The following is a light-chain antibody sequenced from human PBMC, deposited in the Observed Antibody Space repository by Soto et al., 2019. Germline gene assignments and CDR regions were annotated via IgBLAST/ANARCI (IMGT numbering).Light chain of an antibody. CDR2: GAS. CDR3: QQYDQWWT. Sequence: EIVMTQSPATLSVSPWEIATLCCRASQSVSSNLAWYQLKPGQAPRLLVYGASIRATGIPARFSGSGSGTEYSLTISSLQSEDFGVYFCQQYDQWWTFGQGTKVDIK. V-gene: IGKV3-15*01. CDR1: QSVSSN. J-gene: IGKJ1*01.